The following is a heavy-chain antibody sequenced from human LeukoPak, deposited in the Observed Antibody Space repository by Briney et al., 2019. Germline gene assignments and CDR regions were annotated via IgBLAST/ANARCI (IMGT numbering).Heavy chain of an antibody. D-gene: IGHD6-19*01. CDR2: IYPTGST. J-gene: IGHJ6*03. CDR3: ARDKRVAVAGTYIYYYYMDV. V-gene: IGHV4-4*07. CDR1: GDSLSGYY. Sequence: SETLSLTCTVSGDSLSGYYWTWIRQPAGKGLEWIGRIYPTGSTNYNPSLKSRVTMSVDTSKNQFSLKLSSVTAADTAVYYCARDKRVAVAGTYIYYYYMDVWGNGTTVTISS.